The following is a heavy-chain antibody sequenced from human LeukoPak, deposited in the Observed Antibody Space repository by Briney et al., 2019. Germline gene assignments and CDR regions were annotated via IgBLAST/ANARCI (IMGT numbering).Heavy chain of an antibody. V-gene: IGHV4-34*01. CDR2: INHSGST. Sequence: PSETLSLTCAVYGGSFSGYYWSWIRQPPGKGLEWIGEINHSGSTNYNPSLKSRVTISVDTSKNQFSLKLSSVTAADTAVYYCARAYCGGDCYYRAFDNWGQGTMVTVSS. CDR3: ARAYCGGDCYYRAFDN. D-gene: IGHD2-21*01. CDR1: GGSFSGYY. J-gene: IGHJ3*02.